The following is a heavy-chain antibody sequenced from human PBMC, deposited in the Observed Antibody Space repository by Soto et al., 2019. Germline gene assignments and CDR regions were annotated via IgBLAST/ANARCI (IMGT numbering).Heavy chain of an antibody. D-gene: IGHD6-13*01. CDR3: ARDPGYSSSWYVDY. V-gene: IGHV3-48*02. Sequence: GGSLRLSCAASGFTFSSYRLTWVRQAPGKGLEWVSYISSSSSTIYYADSVKGRFTISRDNAKNSLYLQMNSLRDEDTAVYYCARDPGYSSSWYVDYWGQGTLVTVSS. CDR1: GFTFSSYR. CDR2: ISSSSSTI. J-gene: IGHJ4*02.